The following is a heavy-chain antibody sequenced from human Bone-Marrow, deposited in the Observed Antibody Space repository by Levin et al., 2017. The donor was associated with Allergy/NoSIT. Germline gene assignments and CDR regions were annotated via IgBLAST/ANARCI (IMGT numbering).Heavy chain of an antibody. CDR2: IYHSGST. Sequence: PSETLSLTCAVSGGSISSSNWWSWVRQPPGKGLEWIGEIYHSGSTNYNPSLKSRVTISVDKSKNQFSLKLSSVTAADTAVYYCAKRIECSGGSCYDYYYYGMDVWGQGTTVTVSS. J-gene: IGHJ6*02. CDR1: GGSISSSNW. V-gene: IGHV4-4*02. CDR3: AKRIECSGGSCYDYYYYGMDV. D-gene: IGHD2-15*01.